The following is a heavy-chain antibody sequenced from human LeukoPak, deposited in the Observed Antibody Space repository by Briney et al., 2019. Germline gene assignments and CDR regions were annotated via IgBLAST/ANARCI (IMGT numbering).Heavy chain of an antibody. J-gene: IGHJ4*02. CDR1: GGSISSGGYY. CDR2: IYYSGST. CDR3: ARVGGTLVYFDY. Sequence: SQTLSLTCTVSGGSISSGGYYWSWIRQHPGKGLEWIGYIYYSGSTYYNPSLKSRVTISVDTSKNQFPLKLSSVTAADTAVYYCARVGGTLVYFDYWGQGTLVTVSS. V-gene: IGHV4-31*03. D-gene: IGHD4-23*01.